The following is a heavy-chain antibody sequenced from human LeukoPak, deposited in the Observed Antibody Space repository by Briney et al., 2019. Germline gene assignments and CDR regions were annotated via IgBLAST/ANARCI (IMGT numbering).Heavy chain of an antibody. Sequence: PSETLSLTCTVSGGSISSYYWSWIRQPPGKGLEWIGYIYYSGSTNYNPSLKSRVTISVDTSKNQFSLKLSSVTAADTAVYYCAGVLIEGGHMVRGAAMDVWGQGTTVTVSS. CDR2: IYYSGST. D-gene: IGHD3-10*01. CDR3: AGVLIEGGHMVRGAAMDV. J-gene: IGHJ6*02. CDR1: GGSISSYY. V-gene: IGHV4-59*01.